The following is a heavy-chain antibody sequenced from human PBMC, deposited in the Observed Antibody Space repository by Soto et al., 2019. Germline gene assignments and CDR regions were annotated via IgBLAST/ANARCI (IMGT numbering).Heavy chain of an antibody. CDR1: GFTFSSYG. J-gene: IGHJ4*02. CDR3: AKDSCSGGSCLFDY. Sequence: QVQLVESGGGVVQPGRSLRLSCAASGFTFSSYGMHWVRQAPGKGLEWVAVISYDGSNKYYADSVKGRFTISRDNSKNPLYLQMNSLRAEDTAVYYCAKDSCSGGSCLFDYWGQGTLVTVSS. D-gene: IGHD2-15*01. V-gene: IGHV3-30*18. CDR2: ISYDGSNK.